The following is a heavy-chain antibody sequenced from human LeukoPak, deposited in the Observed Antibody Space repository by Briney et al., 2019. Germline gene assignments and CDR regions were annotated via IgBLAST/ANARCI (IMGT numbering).Heavy chain of an antibody. Sequence: GGSLRLSCAASGFTFSSYSMNWVRQAPVKGLEWVSSISSSSSYIYYADSVKGRFTISRDNAKNSLYLQMNSLRAEDTAVYYCARDAPDYYDSSGYYGYWGQGTLVTVSS. CDR3: ARDAPDYYDSSGYYGY. V-gene: IGHV3-21*01. CDR1: GFTFSSYS. CDR2: ISSSSSYI. D-gene: IGHD3-22*01. J-gene: IGHJ4*02.